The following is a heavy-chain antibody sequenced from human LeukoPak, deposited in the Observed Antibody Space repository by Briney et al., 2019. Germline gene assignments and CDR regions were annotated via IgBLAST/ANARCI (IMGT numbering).Heavy chain of an antibody. V-gene: IGHV1-3*01. CDR3: ARESRGWGSRRYYYGMDV. CDR2: INAGNGNT. Sequence: GGSLRLSCAASGYTFTSYTMHWVRQAPGQRLEWMGWINAGNGNTKYSQKFQGRVTITRDTSASTAYMELSSLRSEDTAVYYCARESRGWGSRRYYYGMDVWGQGTTVTVSS. J-gene: IGHJ6*02. CDR1: GYTFTSYT. D-gene: IGHD6-19*01.